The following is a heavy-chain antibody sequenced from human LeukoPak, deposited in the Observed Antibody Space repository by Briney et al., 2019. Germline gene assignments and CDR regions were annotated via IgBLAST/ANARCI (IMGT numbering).Heavy chain of an antibody. J-gene: IGHJ5*02. CDR2: ISIIDGNT. V-gene: IGHV1-18*01. D-gene: IGHD1-26*01. CDR3: ARASDTTSGRDT. CDR1: GYTFTQYG. Sequence: AAVKVSCKAFGYTFTQYGIRWVRQAPPQGLEWMGWISIIDGNTNNAQNLQGRVAMTTYASTNTVYMDLRRIRFDDTDVYYCARASDTTSGRDTWGQGTLVTVSS.